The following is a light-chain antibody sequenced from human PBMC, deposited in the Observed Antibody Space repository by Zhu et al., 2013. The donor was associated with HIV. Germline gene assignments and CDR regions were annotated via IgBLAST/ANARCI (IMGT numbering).Light chain of an antibody. CDR1: QSVGSTF. Sequence: DIVLTQSPGTLSLSPGESATLSCRTSQSVGSTFLAWYQQKPGQAPRLLIYGASTRATGIPDRFSGSGSGTDFTLTISRVEPEDFAVYYCQQYGSSPLTFGGGTTVESK. J-gene: IGKJ4*01. CDR2: GAS. CDR3: QQYGSSPLT. V-gene: IGKV3-20*01.